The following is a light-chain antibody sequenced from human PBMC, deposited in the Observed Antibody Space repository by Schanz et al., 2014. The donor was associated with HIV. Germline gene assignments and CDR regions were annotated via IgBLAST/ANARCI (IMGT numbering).Light chain of an antibody. CDR1: AFNIGQNF. J-gene: IGLJ2*01. CDR2: ANH. CDR3: ATCDATVSAVL. V-gene: IGLV1-51*01. Sequence: QSVLTQPPSVSAAPGQKVTIACSGSAFNIGQNFVSWYQHLPGTAPKLLIYANHERPSEIPDRFSASRTGTSATLAIIGLQSGDEAEYYCATCDATVSAVLFGGGTKLTVL.